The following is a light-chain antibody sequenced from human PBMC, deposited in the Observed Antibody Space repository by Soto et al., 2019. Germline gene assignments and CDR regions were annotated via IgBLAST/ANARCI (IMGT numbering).Light chain of an antibody. J-gene: IGLJ2*01. V-gene: IGLV1-51*01. CDR1: NSNIGNNY. CDR3: GTWDTSLSAGV. Sequence: QSVLTPPPSVSAAPGQRVTISCSGSNSNIGNNYVSWYQQFPGTAPKLLIYDNNKRPAGTPDRFSGSKSGTSATLGITGLQTGDEADYYCGTWDTSLSAGVFGGGTKLTVL. CDR2: DNN.